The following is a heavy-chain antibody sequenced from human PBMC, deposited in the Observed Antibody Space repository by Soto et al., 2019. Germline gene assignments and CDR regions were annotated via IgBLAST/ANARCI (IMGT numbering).Heavy chain of an antibody. D-gene: IGHD3-22*01. CDR1: GGSISSYY. CDR3: ARLTYYYDSSGSPPLLFDY. Sequence: SETLSLTCTVSGGSISSYYWSWIRQPPGKGLEWIGYIYYSGSTNYNPSLKSRVTISVDTSKNQFSLKLSSVTAADTAVYYCARLTYYYDSSGSPPLLFDYWGQGTLVTVSS. V-gene: IGHV4-59*08. CDR2: IYYSGST. J-gene: IGHJ4*02.